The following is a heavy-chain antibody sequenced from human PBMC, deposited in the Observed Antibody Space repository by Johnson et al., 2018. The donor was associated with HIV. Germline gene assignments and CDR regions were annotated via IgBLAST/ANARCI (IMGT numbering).Heavy chain of an antibody. J-gene: IGHJ3*02. Sequence: EVQLVESGGGVVRPGGSLRLSCAASGFTFSSYSMSWVRQAPGKGLEWVSVIYSGGSTYYADSVKGRFTISRDNSKNTLYLQMNSLRAEDTAVYYCARALTTDAFDIWGQGTMVTVSS. CDR1: GFTFSSYS. CDR2: IYSGGST. V-gene: IGHV3-66*02. D-gene: IGHD4-17*01. CDR3: ARALTTDAFDI.